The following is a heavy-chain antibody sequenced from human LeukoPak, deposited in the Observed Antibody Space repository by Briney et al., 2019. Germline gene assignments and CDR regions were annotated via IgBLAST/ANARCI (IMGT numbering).Heavy chain of an antibody. CDR2: IYTGNTNS. D-gene: IGHD6-19*01. CDR1: GYCFTSYW. V-gene: IGHV5-51*01. J-gene: IGHJ3*02. CDR3: ARPKYSSGWTVWGNDAFDI. Sequence: GESLKISCKCSGYCFTSYWIGWVRQMRGEGLEWMGIIYTGNTNSNYTPYFQGQVTISADKSISTAYLQWSSLKASDTAMYYCARPKYSSGWTVWGNDAFDILGQGKMVTVSS.